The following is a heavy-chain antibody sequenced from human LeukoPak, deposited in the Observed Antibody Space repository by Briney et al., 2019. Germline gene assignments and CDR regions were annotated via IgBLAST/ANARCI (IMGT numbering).Heavy chain of an antibody. Sequence: KPSETLSLTCAVYGGSFSGYCWSWIRQPPGKGLEWIGEINHSGSTNYNPSLKSRVTISVDTSKNQFSLKLSSVTAADTAVYYCARGSYCSSTSCYRGVKGFDPWGQGTLVTVSS. CDR3: ARGSYCSSTSCYRGVKGFDP. V-gene: IGHV4-34*01. CDR1: GGSFSGYC. D-gene: IGHD2-2*01. J-gene: IGHJ5*02. CDR2: INHSGST.